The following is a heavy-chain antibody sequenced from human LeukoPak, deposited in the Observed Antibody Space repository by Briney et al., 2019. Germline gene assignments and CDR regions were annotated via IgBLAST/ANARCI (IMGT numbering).Heavy chain of an antibody. D-gene: IGHD3-10*01. CDR3: ARVRLAAYYYGSGSPSGAFDI. J-gene: IGHJ3*02. CDR2: ISAYNGNT. CDR1: GYTFTSYG. Sequence: ASVKVSCKASGYTFTSYGISWVRQAPGQGLEWMGWISAYNGNTNYAQKLQGRVTMTTDTSTSTAYVELRSLRSDDTAVYYCARVRLAAYYYGSGSPSGAFDIWGQGTMVTVSS. V-gene: IGHV1-18*01.